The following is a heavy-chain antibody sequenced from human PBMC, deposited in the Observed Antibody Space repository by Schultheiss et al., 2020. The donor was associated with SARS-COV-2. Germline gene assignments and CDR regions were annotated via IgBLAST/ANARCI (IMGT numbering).Heavy chain of an antibody. V-gene: IGHV4-61*01. CDR3: ARGGYCSSTSCQNWFDP. CDR2: IYYSGST. Sequence: SQTLSLTCTVSGGSINSSSYYWSWIRQPPGKGLEWIGYIYYSGSTYYNPSLKSRVTISVDTSKNQFSLKLSSVTAADTAVYYCARGGYCSSTSCQNWFDPWGQGTLVTVSS. CDR1: GGSINSSSYY. D-gene: IGHD2-2*01. J-gene: IGHJ5*02.